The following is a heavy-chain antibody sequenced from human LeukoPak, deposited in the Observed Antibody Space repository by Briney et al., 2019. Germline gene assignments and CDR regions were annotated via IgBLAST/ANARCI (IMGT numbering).Heavy chain of an antibody. J-gene: IGHJ5*02. Sequence: ASVKASCKASGYTFTGYYMHWVRQAPGRGLEWMGWINPNSGGTNYAQKFQGRVTMTRDTSISTAYMELSRLRSDDTAVYYCARSFWFLEWLEGLDWFDPWGQGTLVTVSS. CDR3: ARSFWFLEWLEGLDWFDP. CDR1: GYTFTGYY. CDR2: INPNSGGT. D-gene: IGHD3-3*01. V-gene: IGHV1-2*02.